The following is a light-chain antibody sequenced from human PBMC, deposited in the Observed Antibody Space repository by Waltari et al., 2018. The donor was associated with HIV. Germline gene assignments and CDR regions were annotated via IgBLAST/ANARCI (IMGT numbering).Light chain of an antibody. CDR3: GSYTSSNTYV. CDR2: DVS. Sequence: QSALTQPASVSGSPGQSITISCTGTSSDVGGYKYVSWYQRYPGKAPKLMIYDVSNPPSGVSNRFSGSKSGNTASLTISGLQAEDEADYYCGSYTSSNTYVFGTGTKVTVL. CDR1: SSDVGGYKY. V-gene: IGLV2-14*03. J-gene: IGLJ1*01.